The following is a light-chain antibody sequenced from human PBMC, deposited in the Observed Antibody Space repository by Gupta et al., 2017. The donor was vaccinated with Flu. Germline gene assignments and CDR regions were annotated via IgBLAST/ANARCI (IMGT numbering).Light chain of an antibody. CDR1: QSVSSN. CDR3: QQNNNWGT. J-gene: IGKJ1*01. Sequence: DIVMTPSSATLSVSAGERVTLSCRASQSVSSNLAWYQQKPGQAPMLLVDGASTSATGIPARFSGSGSGIEFTLTSSRLQSVGSAVCHWQQNNNWGTFGQGTKVEIK. V-gene: IGKV3-15*01. CDR2: GAS.